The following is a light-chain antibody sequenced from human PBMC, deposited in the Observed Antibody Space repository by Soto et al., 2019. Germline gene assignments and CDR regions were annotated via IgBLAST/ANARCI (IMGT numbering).Light chain of an antibody. CDR1: NIGGKS. Sequence: SYELTQPPSLSVAPGKTATVTCGGTNIGGKSVHWYQQKPGQAPLLVIYYDKDRPSGIPERISGSNSGNTATLTISRVDAGHEADYYCQVWDVDNSHVVFGGRTKVTLL. J-gene: IGLJ2*01. CDR3: QVWDVDNSHVV. CDR2: YDK. V-gene: IGLV3-21*04.